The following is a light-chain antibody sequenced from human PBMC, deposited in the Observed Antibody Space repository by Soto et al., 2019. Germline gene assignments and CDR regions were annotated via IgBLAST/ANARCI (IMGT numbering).Light chain of an antibody. J-gene: IGKJ2*01. V-gene: IGKV1-39*01. CDR3: QQSYRTPYT. CDR1: QSIRNL. CDR2: YAS. Sequence: DIQMTQSPSSLSASVGDRVTVTCRASQSIRNLLNWYQQKPGKAPMLLIFYASSLESGVPSRFSGSGSGTDFTLTISSLQPEDFATYYCQQSYRTPYTFGQGTKLEIK.